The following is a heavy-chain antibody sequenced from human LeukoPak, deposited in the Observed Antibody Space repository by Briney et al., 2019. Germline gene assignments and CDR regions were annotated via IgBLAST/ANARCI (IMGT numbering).Heavy chain of an antibody. D-gene: IGHD3-22*01. CDR1: GGSISSGSYY. CDR3: ARGTPDSSVQVFDY. CDR2: IYRSGST. J-gene: IGHJ4*02. V-gene: IGHV4-61*09. Sequence: SETLSLTCTVSGGSISSGSYYWSWIRQPAGKRLEWIGHIYRSGSTNYNPSLKSRVTISVDTSKNQFSLKLSSVTAADTAVYYCARGTPDSSVQVFDYWGQGTLVTVSS.